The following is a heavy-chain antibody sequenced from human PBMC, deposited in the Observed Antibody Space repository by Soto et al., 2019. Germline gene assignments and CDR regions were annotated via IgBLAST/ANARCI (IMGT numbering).Heavy chain of an antibody. CDR2: ISSGSVYI. D-gene: IGHD1-1*01. CDR1: GFTFNSYS. CDR3: ARYDAFKAFDL. J-gene: IGHJ3*01. V-gene: IGHV3-21*01. Sequence: PGGSLRLSCAASGFTFNSYSVNWVRQAPGKGLEWVASISSGSVYIDFADSVKGRFTISRDDVTNSVSLQMDSLRVEDAGIYYCARYDAFKAFDLWGQGTMVTVSS.